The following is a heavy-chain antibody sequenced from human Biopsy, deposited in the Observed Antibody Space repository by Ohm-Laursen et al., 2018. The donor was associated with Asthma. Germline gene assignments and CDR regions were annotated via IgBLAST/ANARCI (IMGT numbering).Heavy chain of an antibody. V-gene: IGHV1-18*01. D-gene: IGHD3-10*01. Sequence: SVTASCKTSGYTFNSAGITWVRQAPGQGLEWMGWISVYNGNTKVAQKLQDRVTMITDTSTSTACMELRSLRSDDTAVYFCARAVDYSHYYGIDVWGQGTTVTVS. J-gene: IGHJ6*02. CDR2: ISVYNGNT. CDR3: ARAVDYSHYYGIDV. CDR1: GYTFNSAG.